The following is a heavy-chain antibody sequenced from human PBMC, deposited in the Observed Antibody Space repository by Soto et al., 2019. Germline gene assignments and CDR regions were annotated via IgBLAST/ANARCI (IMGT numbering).Heavy chain of an antibody. CDR3: ARVLRFLEWFPPYFDH. V-gene: IGHV1-2*02. Sequence: ASVKVSCKASGYTFTGYYMHWVRQAPGQGLEWMGWINPNSGGTNYAQKFQGRVTMTRDTSISTAYMELSRLRSDDTAVYYCARVLRFLEWFPPYFDHWGQGTLVTVSS. CDR2: INPNSGGT. J-gene: IGHJ4*02. CDR1: GYTFTGYY. D-gene: IGHD3-3*01.